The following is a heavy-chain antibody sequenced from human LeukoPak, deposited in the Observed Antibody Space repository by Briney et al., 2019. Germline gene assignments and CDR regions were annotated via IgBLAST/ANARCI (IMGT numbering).Heavy chain of an antibody. CDR2: ISGDGGST. Sequence: GGSLRLSCAASGFTFDDYAMHWVRQAPGKGLEWVSLISGDGGSTYYADSVKGRFTISRDNSKNSLYLQMNSLRTEDTALYYCAKDSWNADTAMVTPFDYWGQGTLVTVSS. CDR3: AKDSWNADTAMVTPFDY. V-gene: IGHV3-43*02. J-gene: IGHJ4*02. CDR1: GFTFDDYA. D-gene: IGHD5-18*01.